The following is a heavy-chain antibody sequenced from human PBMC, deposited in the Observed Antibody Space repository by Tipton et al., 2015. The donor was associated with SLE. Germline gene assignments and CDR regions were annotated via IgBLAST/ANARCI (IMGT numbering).Heavy chain of an antibody. CDR2: INHGGST. J-gene: IGHJ4*02. D-gene: IGHD3-22*01. CDR1: GGSFSGYY. Sequence: LRLSCAVYGGSFSGYYWSWIRQPPGKGLEWIGEINHGGSTNYNPSLKSRVTISVDTSKNQFSLKLSSVTAADTAVYYCARGRYYDSSGLGYWGQGTLVTVSS. V-gene: IGHV4-34*01. CDR3: ARGRYYDSSGLGY.